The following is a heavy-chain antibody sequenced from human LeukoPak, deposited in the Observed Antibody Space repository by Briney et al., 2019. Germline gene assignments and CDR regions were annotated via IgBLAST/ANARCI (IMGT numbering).Heavy chain of an antibody. CDR3: ARSRITMVRGVMGYFDY. D-gene: IGHD3-10*01. CDR1: GASISSGSNY. V-gene: IGHV4-39*07. CDR2: IYSSGST. J-gene: IGHJ4*02. Sequence: SETLSLTCSVSGASISSGSNYWGWIRQPPGKTLEWIGSIYSSGSTYYNSSLQSRVIIIIDTPKNHFSLTLSSVTAADTAVYYCARSRITMVRGVMGYFDYWGQGTLVTVSS.